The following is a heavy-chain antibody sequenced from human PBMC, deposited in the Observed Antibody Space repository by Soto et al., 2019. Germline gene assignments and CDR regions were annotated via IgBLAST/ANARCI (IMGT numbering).Heavy chain of an antibody. J-gene: IGHJ6*02. CDR3: ANDFRYSSEYYYGMDV. Sequence: EVQLVESGGGLVQPGRSLRLSCAASGFTFDDYAMHWVRQAPGKGLEWVSGISWNSGSIGYADSVKGRFTISRDNAKNSLYLQMNSLRAEDTALYYCANDFRYSSEYYYGMDVWGQGTTVTVSS. D-gene: IGHD2-15*01. CDR1: GFTFDDYA. V-gene: IGHV3-9*01. CDR2: ISWNSGSI.